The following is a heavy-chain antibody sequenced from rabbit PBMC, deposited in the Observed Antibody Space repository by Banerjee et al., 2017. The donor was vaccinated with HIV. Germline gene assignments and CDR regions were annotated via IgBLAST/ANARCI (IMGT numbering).Heavy chain of an antibody. V-gene: IGHV1S45*01. D-gene: IGHD1-1*01. CDR2: INAGRP. CDR1: GFSFSGSYW. J-gene: IGHJ4*01. Sequence: QEQLEESGGDLVKPEGSLTLTCTASGFSFSGSYWICWVRQAPVTGPELTACINAGRPFHRPRGKGRFPTPQTPSTPVVPQITSLTAPEPATYFFSRNYRGGLGGGNLWGPGTLVTVS. CDR3: SRNYRGGLGGGNL.